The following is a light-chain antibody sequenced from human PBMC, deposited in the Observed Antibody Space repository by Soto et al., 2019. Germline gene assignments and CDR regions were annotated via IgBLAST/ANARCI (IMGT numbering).Light chain of an antibody. J-gene: IGKJ3*01. Sequence: DIQMTQSPSSLSASVEDRVIITCRASQSISNHLNWYQQKPGKAPKLLIFAASSLQSGVPSRFSGSRSGPDFTFTISSLQPEDIATYYCQQYDNLPFSFGPGTKVDIK. CDR2: AAS. CDR1: QSISNH. V-gene: IGKV1-33*01. CDR3: QQYDNLPFS.